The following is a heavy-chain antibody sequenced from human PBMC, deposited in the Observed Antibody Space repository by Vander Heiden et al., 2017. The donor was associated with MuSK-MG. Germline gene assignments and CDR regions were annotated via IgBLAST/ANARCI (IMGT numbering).Heavy chain of an antibody. D-gene: IGHD3-16*01. Sequence: EVQLVESGGALVQPGGSLRLSCAASGFSFSSFWMYWVRQAPRKGLEWVASIQRDGSMTEYVDSVKGRFTISRDNSKNSMYLQMESLRAEDTGVYYCARDVDGGSAYAHPWGRGTQGTVSS. CDR1: GFSFSSFW. CDR2: IQRDGSMT. J-gene: IGHJ5*02. CDR3: ARDVDGGSAYAHP. V-gene: IGHV3-7*01.